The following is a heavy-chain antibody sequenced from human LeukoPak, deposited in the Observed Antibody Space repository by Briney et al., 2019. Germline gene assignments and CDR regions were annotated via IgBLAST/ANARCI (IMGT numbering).Heavy chain of an antibody. Sequence: GGSLRLSCAASGFTFEEYGVSWVRQARGKAREGVSGINWSGGSTVYADSVKGRFTIYRDNEENSLYLQMDRLRAEDTALYYCARIFDYYESSGYLDYWGQRTLVTVSS. CDR3: ARIFDYYESSGYLDY. D-gene: IGHD3-22*01. CDR1: GFTFEEYG. CDR2: INWSGGST. V-gene: IGHV3-20*04. J-gene: IGHJ4*02.